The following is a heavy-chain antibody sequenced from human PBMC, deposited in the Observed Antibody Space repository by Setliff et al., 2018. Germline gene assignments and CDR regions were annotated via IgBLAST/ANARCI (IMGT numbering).Heavy chain of an antibody. CDR3: TTHYDILTGYDY. J-gene: IGHJ4*02. CDR1: GFTFSSNA. D-gene: IGHD3-9*01. Sequence: GGSLRLSCVDSGFTFSSNAMHWVRQAPGKGLYWVAAISYDGSDKYYAAPVKGRFTISRDDSKNTLYLQMNSLKTEDTAVYYCTTHYDILTGYDYWGQGTLVTAPQ. V-gene: IGHV3-30*04. CDR2: ISYDGSDK.